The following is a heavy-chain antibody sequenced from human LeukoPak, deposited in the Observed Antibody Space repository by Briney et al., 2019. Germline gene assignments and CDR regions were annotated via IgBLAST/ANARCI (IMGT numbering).Heavy chain of an antibody. D-gene: IGHD1-14*01. CDR3: ARVSSEPMGATDY. CDR1: GYTFTDYY. V-gene: IGHV1-2*02. J-gene: IGHJ4*02. Sequence: ASVKVSCKASGYTFTDYYIHWVRQAPGQGLEWMGWINPNSGGTNYAEKFQGRVTMTRGTSISTAYMELSRLRSDDTAVYYCARVSSEPMGATDYWGQRTLVTVSS. CDR2: INPNSGGT.